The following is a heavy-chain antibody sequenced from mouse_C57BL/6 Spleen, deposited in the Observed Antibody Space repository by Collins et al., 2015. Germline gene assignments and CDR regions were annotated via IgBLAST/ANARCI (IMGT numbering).Heavy chain of an antibody. CDR2: ILPGSGST. CDR3: ARWKLRLLDY. J-gene: IGHJ2*01. CDR1: GYTFTGYW. Sequence: QVQLQQSGAELMKPGASVKLSCKATGYTFTGYWIEWVKQRPGHGLEWIGEILPGSGSTSYSEKFKGKATFTADTSSNTAYMQLSSLTTEDSAIYYCARWKLRLLDYWGQGTTLTVSS. V-gene: IGHV1-9*01. D-gene: IGHD3-2*02.